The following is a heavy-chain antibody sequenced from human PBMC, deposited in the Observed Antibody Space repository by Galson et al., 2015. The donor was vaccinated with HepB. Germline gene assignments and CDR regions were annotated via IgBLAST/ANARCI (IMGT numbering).Heavy chain of an antibody. Sequence: SLRLSCAASGFTFSSYAMSWVRQAPGKGLEWVSAISGSGGSTYYADSVKGRFTISRDNSKNTLYLQMNSLRAEDTAVYYCAKRHYYGSGNFDYWGQGTLVTVSS. D-gene: IGHD3-10*01. CDR2: ISGSGGST. CDR1: GFTFSSYA. V-gene: IGHV3-23*01. CDR3: AKRHYYGSGNFDY. J-gene: IGHJ4*02.